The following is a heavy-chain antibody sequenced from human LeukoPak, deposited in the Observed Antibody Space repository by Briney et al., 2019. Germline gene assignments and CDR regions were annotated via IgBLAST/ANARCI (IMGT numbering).Heavy chain of an antibody. V-gene: IGHV3-9*03. D-gene: IGHD3-3*01. J-gene: IGHJ3*02. CDR1: GFTFDDYA. CDR3: AKTKSPFLPQEAIDI. Sequence: GRSLRLSCAASGFTFDDYAMHWVRQAPGKGLEWVSGISWNSGSIGYADSVKGRFTISRDNAKNSLYLQMNSLRAEDMALYYCAKTKSPFLPQEAIDIWGQGTMVTVSS. CDR2: ISWNSGSI.